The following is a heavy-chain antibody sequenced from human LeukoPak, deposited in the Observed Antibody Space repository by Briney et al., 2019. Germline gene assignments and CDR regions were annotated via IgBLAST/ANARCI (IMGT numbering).Heavy chain of an antibody. CDR1: GGSISSYY. V-gene: IGHV4-59*01. Sequence: SETLSLTCTVSGGSISSYYWSWIRQPPGKGLEWLGYIYYSGSTNYNPSLKSRVTISVDTSKNQFSLKLSSVTAADTAVYYCARDRQQPLNWFDPWGQGTLVTVSS. D-gene: IGHD6-13*01. CDR3: ARDRQQPLNWFDP. J-gene: IGHJ5*02. CDR2: IYYSGST.